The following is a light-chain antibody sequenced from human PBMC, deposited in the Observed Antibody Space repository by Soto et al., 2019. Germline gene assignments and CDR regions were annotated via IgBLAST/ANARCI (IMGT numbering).Light chain of an antibody. CDR2: NVN. J-gene: IGLJ1*01. Sequence: QSVLTQSASVSGSPGQSITISCTGNSSDVGNYNYVSWYQQHPGEVHKLIIFNVNNRPSGVSNRFSGSKSGNTASLTISGLQAEDEADNYCRSFTSSTSYVFGPGTKVPV. CDR1: SSDVGNYNY. V-gene: IGLV2-14*01. CDR3: RSFTSSTSYV.